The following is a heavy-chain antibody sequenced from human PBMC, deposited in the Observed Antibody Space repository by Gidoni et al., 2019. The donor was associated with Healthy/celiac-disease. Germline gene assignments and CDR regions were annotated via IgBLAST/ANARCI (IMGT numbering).Heavy chain of an antibody. J-gene: IGHJ6*02. CDR1: GFNFDDYA. CDR3: VKVRGSARSSWYDRHYYYAMDV. CDR2: ISWNSGSI. V-gene: IGHV3-9*01. Sequence: EVQLVESGGGLVQPGRSLRLSCAASGFNFDDYAMHWGRQAPGKGLEWVSGISWNSGSIGYADSVKRRFTISRDNAKNSLYLQMKSLRAEDTALYYCVKVRGSARSSWYDRHYYYAMDVWGQGTTVTVSS. D-gene: IGHD6-13*01.